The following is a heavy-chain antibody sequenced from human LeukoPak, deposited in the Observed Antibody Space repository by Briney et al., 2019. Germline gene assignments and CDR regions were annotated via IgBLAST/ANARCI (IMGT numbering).Heavy chain of an antibody. Sequence: GSLLLSCAASGFPFSSYAMGGVRPAPGKGLEGVSSISGTGGRTYYADSVKGRFTISRDNSKNTLDLQMNSLRADDTAVYYCARDGYSNYWYLNLWGQGTLVTVSS. D-gene: IGHD6-13*01. CDR1: GFPFSSYA. J-gene: IGHJ4*02. V-gene: IGHV3-23*01. CDR2: ISGTGGRT. CDR3: ARDGYSNYWYLNL.